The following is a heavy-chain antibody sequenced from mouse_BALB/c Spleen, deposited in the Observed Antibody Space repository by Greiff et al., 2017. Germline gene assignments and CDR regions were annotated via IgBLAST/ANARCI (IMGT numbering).Heavy chain of an antibody. V-gene: IGHV1S34*01. D-gene: IGHD1-1*01. CDR1: GYSFTGYY. J-gene: IGHJ1*01. Sequence: LVKTGASVKISCKASGYSFTGYYMHWVKQSHGKSLEWIGYISGYNGATSYNQKFKGKATFTVDTSSSTAYMQFNSLTSEDSAVYYCARGGAYYYGSSQYFDVWGAGTTVTVSS. CDR2: ISGYNGAT. CDR3: ARGGAYYYGSSQYFDV.